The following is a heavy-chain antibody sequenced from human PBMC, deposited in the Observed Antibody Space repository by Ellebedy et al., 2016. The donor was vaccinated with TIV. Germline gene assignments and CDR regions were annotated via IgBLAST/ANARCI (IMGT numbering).Heavy chain of an antibody. CDR3: ARATAGFDY. J-gene: IGHJ4*02. CDR1: GFTFSSYD. CDR2: IGAAGDT. V-gene: IGHV3-13*01. D-gene: IGHD1-14*01. Sequence: GESLKISCAASGFTFSSYDMHWVRQGSGNGLELVSSIGAAGDTYYAGFVKGRVAIAREHAKNSLYLQRNNVRVGDTAVYYCARATAGFDYWGQGTLVTVSS.